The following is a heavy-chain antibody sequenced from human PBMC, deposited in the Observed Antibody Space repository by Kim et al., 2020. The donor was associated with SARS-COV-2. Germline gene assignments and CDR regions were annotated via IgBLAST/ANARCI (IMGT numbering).Heavy chain of an antibody. D-gene: IGHD1-26*01. Sequence: SAAPVKGRFTISRDDSKNTLYLQQSSLKTEDTAVYYCTTDVVGGATTNDYWGQGTLVTVSS. CDR3: TTDVVGGATTNDY. V-gene: IGHV3-15*05. J-gene: IGHJ4*02.